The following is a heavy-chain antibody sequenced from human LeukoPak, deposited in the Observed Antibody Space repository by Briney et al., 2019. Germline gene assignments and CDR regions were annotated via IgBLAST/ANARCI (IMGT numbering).Heavy chain of an antibody. CDR1: GFTFSSYE. V-gene: IGHV3-48*03. Sequence: PGGSLRLSCAASGFTFSSYEMNWVRQAPGKGLEWVSYISSSGTTIHYADSVKGRFTISRDNAKNSLYLQMNSLRAEDTAVYYCATQGRSAILGIWGQGTMVTVSS. CDR3: ATQGRSAILGI. J-gene: IGHJ3*02. D-gene: IGHD3-3*01. CDR2: ISSSGTTI.